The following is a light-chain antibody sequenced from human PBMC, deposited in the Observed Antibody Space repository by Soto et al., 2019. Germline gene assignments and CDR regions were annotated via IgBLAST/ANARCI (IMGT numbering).Light chain of an antibody. CDR1: QDIGNF. Sequence: ILMTQSPSSLSAFVGDRVTITRRASQDIGNFLAWYQQKPGKVPKLLIYAASTLQSGVPSRFIGSGSGTDFTLTISSLQPEDVATYYCQKCKVAPFTFGGGTKVDIK. V-gene: IGKV1-27*01. CDR3: QKCKVAPFT. J-gene: IGKJ4*01. CDR2: AAS.